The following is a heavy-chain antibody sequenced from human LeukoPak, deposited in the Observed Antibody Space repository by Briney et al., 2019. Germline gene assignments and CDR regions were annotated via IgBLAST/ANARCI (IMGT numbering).Heavy chain of an antibody. V-gene: IGHV1-18*04. CDR2: ISPNSGDT. D-gene: IGHD3-22*01. CDR1: GYTFTGYY. CDR3: ARDRLVGAIYYYDSSGYYEGTDY. Sequence: ASVKVSCKASGYTFTGYYVHWVRQAPGQGLEWMGRISPNSGDTNYAQKLQGRVTMTTDTSTSTAYMELRSLRSDDTAVYYCARDRLVGAIYYYDSSGYYEGTDYWGQGTLVTVSS. J-gene: IGHJ4*02.